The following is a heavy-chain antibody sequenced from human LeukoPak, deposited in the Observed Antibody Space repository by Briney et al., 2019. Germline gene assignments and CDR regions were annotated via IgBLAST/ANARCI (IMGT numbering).Heavy chain of an antibody. D-gene: IGHD3/OR15-3a*01. CDR2: INPNSGGT. J-gene: IGHJ4*02. CDR1: GYTFTGYY. CDR3: ARADGLLTYYFDY. Sequence: ASVKVSCKASGYTFTGYYMHWVRQAPGQGLEWMGWINPNSGGTNYAQKFQGRVTMTRDTSISTAYMELSRLRSDDTAVYYCARADGLLTYYFDYRGQGTLDTVSS. V-gene: IGHV1-2*02.